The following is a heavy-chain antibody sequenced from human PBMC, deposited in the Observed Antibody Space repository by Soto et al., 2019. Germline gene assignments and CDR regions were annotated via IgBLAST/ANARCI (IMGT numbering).Heavy chain of an antibody. J-gene: IGHJ3*02. CDR2: ISSSSSYT. V-gene: IGHV3-11*05. CDR1: GFTFSDYY. Sequence: QVQLVESGGGLVKPGGSLRLSCAASGFTFSDYYMSWIRQAPGKGLEWVSYISSSSSYTNYADSVKGRFTISRDNAKNSLYLQMNSLRAEDTAVYYCARVFSSHDAFDIWGQGTMVTVSS. D-gene: IGHD6-13*01. CDR3: ARVFSSHDAFDI.